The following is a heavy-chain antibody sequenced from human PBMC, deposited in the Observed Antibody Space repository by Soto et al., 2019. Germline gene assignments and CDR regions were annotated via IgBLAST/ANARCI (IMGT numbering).Heavy chain of an antibody. Sequence: ASLQISCEGPGYSVSSYRFGPVRQIPEKGLELMGIIYPGDSDTRYSPSFQGQVTISADKSISTAYLQWSSLKASDTAMYYCASSIAVAGTFGYYYGMDVWGKGTTVTVSS. V-gene: IGHV5-51*01. D-gene: IGHD6-19*01. J-gene: IGHJ6*04. CDR1: GYSVSSYR. CDR3: ASSIAVAGTFGYYYGMDV. CDR2: IYPGDSDT.